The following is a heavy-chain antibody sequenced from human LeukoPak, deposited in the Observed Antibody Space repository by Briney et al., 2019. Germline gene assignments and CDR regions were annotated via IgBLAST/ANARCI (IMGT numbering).Heavy chain of an antibody. D-gene: IGHD4-17*01. V-gene: IGHV1-2*02. Sequence: GASVKVSCKASGYTFTSYGISWVRQAPGQGLEWMGWINPNSGGTNYAQKFQGRVTMTRDTSISTAYMELSRLRSDDTAVYYCARVETTVTTYDYWGQGTLVTVSS. J-gene: IGHJ4*02. CDR1: GYTFTSYG. CDR2: INPNSGGT. CDR3: ARVETTVTTYDY.